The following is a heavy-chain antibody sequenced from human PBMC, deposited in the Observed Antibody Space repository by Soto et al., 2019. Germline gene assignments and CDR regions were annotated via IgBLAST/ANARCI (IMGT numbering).Heavy chain of an antibody. D-gene: IGHD2-2*01. V-gene: IGHV1-69*06. CDR3: ARPIGYCSSTSCPPVA. J-gene: IGHJ5*02. Sequence: SVKVSCKVSGGTFSSYAISWVRQAPGQGLEWMGGIIPIFGTANYAQKFQGRVTITADKSTSTAYMELSSLRSEDTAVYYCARPIGYCSSTSCPPVAWGEGTLVIFSA. CDR2: IIPIFGTA. CDR1: GGTFSSYA.